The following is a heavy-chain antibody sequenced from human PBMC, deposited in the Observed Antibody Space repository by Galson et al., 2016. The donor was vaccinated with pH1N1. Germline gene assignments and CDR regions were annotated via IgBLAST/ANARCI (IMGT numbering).Heavy chain of an antibody. CDR2: ISSTGRNI. Sequence: SLRLSCAAPGFLFSGYTMNWIRQAPGKGPEWVSSISSTGRNIYSADSLKGRFTISRDNAKNSLYLQISNLRVEDTAVYYCAREPYFPPYFDNWGQGTLVTVSA. J-gene: IGHJ4*02. D-gene: IGHD2-21*01. V-gene: IGHV3-21*01. CDR3: AREPYFPPYFDN. CDR1: GFLFSGYT.